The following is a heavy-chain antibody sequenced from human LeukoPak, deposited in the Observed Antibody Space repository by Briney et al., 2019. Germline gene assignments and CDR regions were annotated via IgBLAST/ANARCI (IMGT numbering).Heavy chain of an antibody. J-gene: IGHJ5*02. CDR1: GGSISSSNW. D-gene: IGHD6-13*01. Sequence: SETLSLTCAVSGGSISSSNWWSWVRQPPGKGLEWIGEIYHSGSTNYNASLESRVTISVDTSKNQFSLKLSSVTAADTAVYYCARAYSSSWYFNWFDPWGQGTLVTVSS. CDR3: ARAYSSSWYFNWFDP. CDR2: IYHSGST. V-gene: IGHV4-4*02.